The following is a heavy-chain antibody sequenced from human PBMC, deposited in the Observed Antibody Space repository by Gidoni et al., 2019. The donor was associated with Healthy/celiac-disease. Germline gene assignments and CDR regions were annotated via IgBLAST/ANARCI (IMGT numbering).Heavy chain of an antibody. J-gene: IGHJ5*02. V-gene: IGHV3-21*01. D-gene: IGHD3-3*01. Sequence: EVQLVESGGGLVKPGGSLRLSCAASGFTCSTYSMIWVRKAPGKGLEWVSSISSSSSYIYYADSVKGRFTISRDNAKNSLYLQMNSLRAEDTAVYYCARDGAVSIFGVVMNWFDPWGQGTLVTVSS. CDR2: ISSSSSYI. CDR3: ARDGAVSIFGVVMNWFDP. CDR1: GFTCSTYS.